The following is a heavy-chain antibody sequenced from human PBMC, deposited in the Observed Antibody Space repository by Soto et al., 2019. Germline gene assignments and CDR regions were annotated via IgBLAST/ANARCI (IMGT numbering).Heavy chain of an antibody. CDR1: GFNFNKYA. Sequence: QVQLVESGGGVVQPGRSLRLFCAASGFNFNKYAMHWVRQAPGKGLEWVAVTSFDGTDKYSDSVRGRLTISRDNSKNTVELQVNSLRTEDTAVYFCARDINYCARSGYSHRGMDVWGQGTTVTVSS. V-gene: IGHV3-30-3*01. J-gene: IGHJ6*02. D-gene: IGHD3-22*01. CDR2: TSFDGTDK. CDR3: ARDINYCARSGYSHRGMDV.